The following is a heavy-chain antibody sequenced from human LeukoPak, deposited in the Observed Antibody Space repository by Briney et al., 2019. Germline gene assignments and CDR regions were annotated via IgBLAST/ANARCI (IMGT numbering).Heavy chain of an antibody. CDR1: GFTVSSNY. CDR3: ARDTYCSSTSCYDYYYYGMDV. D-gene: IGHD2-2*01. CDR2: ISSSSSTI. Sequence: GGSLRLSCAASGFTVSSNYMNWVRQAPGEGLEWVSYISSSSSTIYYADSVKGRFTISRDNAKNSLYLQMNSLRDEDTAVYYCARDTYCSSTSCYDYYYYGMDVWGQGTTVTVSS. V-gene: IGHV3-48*02. J-gene: IGHJ6*02.